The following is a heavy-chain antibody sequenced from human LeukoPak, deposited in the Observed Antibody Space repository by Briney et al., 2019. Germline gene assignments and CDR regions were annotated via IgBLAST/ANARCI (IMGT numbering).Heavy chain of an antibody. CDR3: ARDCSSTSCQFDY. D-gene: IGHD2-2*01. V-gene: IGHV4-61*01. Sequence: PSETLSLTCTVSGGFVSSGSYYWSWIRQPPGKGLEWIGYIYYSGSTNYNPSLKSRVTISVDTSKNQFSLKLSSVTAADTAVYYCARDCSSTSCQFDYWGQGTLVTVSS. CDR1: GGFVSSGSYY. CDR2: IYYSGST. J-gene: IGHJ4*02.